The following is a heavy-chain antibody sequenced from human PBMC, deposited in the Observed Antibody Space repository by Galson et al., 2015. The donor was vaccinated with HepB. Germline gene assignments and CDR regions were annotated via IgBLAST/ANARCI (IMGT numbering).Heavy chain of an antibody. V-gene: IGHV3-30*18. Sequence: SLRLSCAGSGFTFSNFGMNWVRQAPGEGLEWVAGISHDGTSKHYADFVMGRFTISRDNSQNTVYLEMNSLRPEDTAVFYCAKEILSYGSDFLDGFNLWGQGTIVTVSS. CDR1: GFTFSNFG. J-gene: IGHJ3*01. CDR3: AKEILSYGSDFLDGFNL. D-gene: IGHD2-21*02. CDR2: ISHDGTSK.